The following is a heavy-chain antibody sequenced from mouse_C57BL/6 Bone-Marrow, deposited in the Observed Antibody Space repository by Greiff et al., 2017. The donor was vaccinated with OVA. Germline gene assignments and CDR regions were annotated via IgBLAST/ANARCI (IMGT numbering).Heavy chain of an antibody. CDR2: IDPSDSYT. CDR3: AALSRAY. J-gene: IGHJ3*01. D-gene: IGHD6-1*01. CDR1: GYTFTSYW. Sequence: VKLQQPGAELVMPGASVKLSCKASGYTFTSYWMHWVKQRPGQGLEWIGEIDPSDSYTNYNQKFKGKSTLTVDKSSSTAYMQLSSLTSEDSAVYYCAALSRAYWGQGTLVTVSA. V-gene: IGHV1-69*01.